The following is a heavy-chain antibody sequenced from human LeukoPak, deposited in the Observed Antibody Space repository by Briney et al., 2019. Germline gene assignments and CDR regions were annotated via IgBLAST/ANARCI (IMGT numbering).Heavy chain of an antibody. J-gene: IGHJ3*02. V-gene: IGHV5-51*01. CDR3: ARRDVVVVAARLGAFDI. D-gene: IGHD2-15*01. Sequence: GESLKISCKGSGYSFTSYWIGWVRQMPGKGLEWMGIIYPGDSDTRYSPSFQGQVTISADKSISTAYLQWSSLKASDTAMYYCARRDVVVVAARLGAFDIWGQGTMATVSS. CDR1: GYSFTSYW. CDR2: IYPGDSDT.